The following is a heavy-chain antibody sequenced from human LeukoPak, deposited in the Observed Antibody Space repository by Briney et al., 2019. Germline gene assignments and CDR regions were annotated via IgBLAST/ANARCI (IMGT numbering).Heavy chain of an antibody. D-gene: IGHD6-19*01. V-gene: IGHV3-7*01. CDR1: GFIFSSYW. CDR3: ARGLYRYSSGWHFDY. J-gene: IGHJ4*02. Sequence: GGSLRLSCAASGFIFSSYWMTWVRQAPGKGLEWVANIKQGGSENSYVDSVKGRFTISRDNAKNSLYLQINSLRAEDTAVYYCARGLYRYSSGWHFDYWGQGILVTVSS. CDR2: IKQGGSEN.